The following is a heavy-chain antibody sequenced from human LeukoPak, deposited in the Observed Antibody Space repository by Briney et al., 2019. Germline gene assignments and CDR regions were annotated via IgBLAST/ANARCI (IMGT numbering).Heavy chain of an antibody. D-gene: IGHD6-13*01. Sequence: SETLSLTCTVSGGSISSSSYYWGWIRQPPGKWLEWIGSIYYSGSTYYHPSLKSRVTISVDTSKNQFSLKLSSVTAADTAVYYCARSYSSSWYHDAFDIWGQGTMVTVSS. CDR1: GGSISSSSYY. J-gene: IGHJ3*02. V-gene: IGHV4-39*01. CDR3: ARSYSSSWYHDAFDI. CDR2: IYYSGST.